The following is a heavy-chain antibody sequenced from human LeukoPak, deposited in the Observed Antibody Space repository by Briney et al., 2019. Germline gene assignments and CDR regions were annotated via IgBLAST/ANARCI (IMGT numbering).Heavy chain of an antibody. Sequence: GGSLRLSCTASVFNFSVAWVRQAPGMGLEWVSSISGSGQTTYYADFVRGRFTISRDSSKNTVYLQMSGLGVEDTALYYCAKMGGRVWYKVPETWGQGTLVTVSS. D-gene: IGHD6-19*01. CDR3: AKMGGRVWYKVPET. J-gene: IGHJ5*02. CDR1: VFNFS. CDR2: ISGSGQTT. V-gene: IGHV3-23*01.